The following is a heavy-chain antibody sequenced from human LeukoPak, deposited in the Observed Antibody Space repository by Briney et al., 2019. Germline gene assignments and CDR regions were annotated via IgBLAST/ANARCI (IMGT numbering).Heavy chain of an antibody. D-gene: IGHD2-2*01. Sequence: TSETLSLTCTVSGGSISSSSYYWGWIRQPPGKGLEWIGSIYYSGSTYYNPSLKSRVTISVDTSKNQFSLKLSSVTAADTAVYYCAFDSTSPTDYWGQGTLVTVSS. CDR3: AFDSTSPTDY. CDR2: IYYSGST. V-gene: IGHV4-39*01. J-gene: IGHJ4*02. CDR1: GGSISSSSYY.